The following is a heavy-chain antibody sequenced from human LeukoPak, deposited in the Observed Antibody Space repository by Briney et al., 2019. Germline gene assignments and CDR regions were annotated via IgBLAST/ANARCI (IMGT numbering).Heavy chain of an antibody. CDR3: ARVSRSLVYYFDY. D-gene: IGHD3-9*01. CDR2: IYYSGST. V-gene: IGHV4-30-4*08. Sequence: SQTLSLTCTVSGGSISSSDYYWSWIRQPPGKGLEWIGYIYYSGSTYYNPSLKSRVTISVDTSKNQFSLKLSSVTAADTAVYYCARVSRSLVYYFDYWGQGTLITVSS. J-gene: IGHJ4*02. CDR1: GGSISSSDYY.